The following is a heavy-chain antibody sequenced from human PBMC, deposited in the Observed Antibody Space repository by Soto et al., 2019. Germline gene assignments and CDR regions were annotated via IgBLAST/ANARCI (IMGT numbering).Heavy chain of an antibody. CDR2: INPDGGTT. V-gene: IGHV1-46*01. D-gene: IGHD2-21*01. Sequence: QVQLVQSGAEVRKPGASVKVSCKASGYSFTDYFVHWVRQPPGQGPEWMGIINPDGGTTGYAQKFQGRVTLTSDASTNTLYMELRGLTSDDTAVYYCATLIGVDVLRDYWGQGTRVTVSS. CDR1: GYSFTDYF. J-gene: IGHJ4*02. CDR3: ATLIGVDVLRDY.